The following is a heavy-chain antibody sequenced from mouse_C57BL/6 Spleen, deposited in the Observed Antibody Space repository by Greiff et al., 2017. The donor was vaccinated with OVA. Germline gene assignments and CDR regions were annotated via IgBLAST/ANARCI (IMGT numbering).Heavy chain of an antibody. CDR2: IDPENGDT. V-gene: IGHV14-4*01. CDR1: GFNIKDDY. CDR3: TTEITTRVAEEVDY. J-gene: IGHJ2*01. Sequence: VQLQQSGAELVRPGASVKLSCTASGFNIKDDYMHWVKQRPEQGLEWIGWIDPENGDTEYASKFQGKATITADTTSNTAYLQLSSLTSEDTAVYYSTTEITTRVAEEVDYWGQGTTLTVSS. D-gene: IGHD1-1*01.